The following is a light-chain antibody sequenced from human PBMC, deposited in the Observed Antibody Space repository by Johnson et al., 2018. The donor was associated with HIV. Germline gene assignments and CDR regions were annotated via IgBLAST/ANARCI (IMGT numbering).Light chain of an antibody. CDR1: SSNIGNNY. V-gene: IGLV1-51*01. Sequence: QAVLTQPPSVSAAPGQKVTISCSGSSSNIGNNYVSWYQQVPGTAPKLLIYDNNRRPSGVPDRFSGSKSGATATLGLTGLQTGDEADYSCGMWGASLCPLYVVGTGTTITGL. J-gene: IGLJ1*01. CDR2: DNN. CDR3: GMWGASLCPLYV.